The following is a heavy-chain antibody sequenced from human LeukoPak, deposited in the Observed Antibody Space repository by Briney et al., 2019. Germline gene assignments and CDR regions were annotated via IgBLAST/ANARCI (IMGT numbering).Heavy chain of an antibody. D-gene: IGHD3-3*01. CDR2: IKQDGSAK. CDR3: AGGQGFLIDY. J-gene: IGHJ4*02. CDR1: GFTFSSSA. V-gene: IGHV3-7*01. Sequence: PGGSLRLSCAASGFTFSSSAMSWVRQAPGKGLEWVANIKQDGSAKYYVDSVKGRLTISRDNAKSLLYLQMNSLRAEDAAVYYCAGGQGFLIDYWGQGTLVTVSS.